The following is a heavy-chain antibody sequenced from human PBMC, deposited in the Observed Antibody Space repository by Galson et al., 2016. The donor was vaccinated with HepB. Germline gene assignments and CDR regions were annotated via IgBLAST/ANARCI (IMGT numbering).Heavy chain of an antibody. CDR2: ITKNGGLI. Sequence: SLRLSCAASGFAFSSYSMNWVRQAPGKGLEWVAGITKNGGLIFYGGSVKGRFTISRDNARNSVYLQMNSLRVEDTAVYYCTKWDWISGDLLTGYSVDYWGPGILVSVSS. CDR1: GFAFSSYS. J-gene: IGHJ4*02. V-gene: IGHV3-21*01. CDR3: TKWDWISGDLLTGYSVDY. D-gene: IGHD3-9*01.